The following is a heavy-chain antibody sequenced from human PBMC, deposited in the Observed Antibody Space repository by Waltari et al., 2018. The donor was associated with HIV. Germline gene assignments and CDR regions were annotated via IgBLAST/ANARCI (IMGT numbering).Heavy chain of an antibody. Sequence: ESGGGVVQPGRSLRLSCAASGFTFSSYAMHWVRQAPGKGLEWVAVISYDGSNKYYADSVKGRFTISRDNSKNTLYLQMNSLRAEDTAVYYCARDTLYGMDVWGQGTTATVSS. V-gene: IGHV3-30*01. CDR2: ISYDGSNK. J-gene: IGHJ6*02. CDR3: ARDTLYGMDV. CDR1: GFTFSSYA.